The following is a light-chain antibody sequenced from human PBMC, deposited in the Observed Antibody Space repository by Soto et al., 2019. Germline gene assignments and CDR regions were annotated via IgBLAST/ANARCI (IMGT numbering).Light chain of an antibody. CDR1: QSVNSN. CDR3: HQYNNWPKT. Sequence: EIVMTQSPATLSVSPVERATLSCRASQSVNSNLAWYQQKPGQAPRLLIYGASTRATGIPARFSGSGSGTEFTLTISSLQSEDFAVYYCHQYNNWPKTFGQGTKLEIK. CDR2: GAS. V-gene: IGKV3-15*01. J-gene: IGKJ2*01.